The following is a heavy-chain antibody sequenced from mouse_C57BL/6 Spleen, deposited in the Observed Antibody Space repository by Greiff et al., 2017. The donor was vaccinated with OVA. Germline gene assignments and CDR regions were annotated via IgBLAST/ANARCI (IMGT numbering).Heavy chain of an antibody. CDR3: ARTTTVVGTHYFDY. CDR1: GYTFTSYW. J-gene: IGHJ2*01. V-gene: IGHV1-52*01. Sequence: QVQLQQPGAELVRPGSSVKLSCKASGYTFTSYWMHWVKQRPIQGLEWIGNIDPSDSETHYNQKFKDKATLTVDKSSSTAYMQLSSLTSEDSAVYYCARTTTVVGTHYFDYWGQGTTLTVSS. CDR2: IDPSDSET. D-gene: IGHD1-1*01.